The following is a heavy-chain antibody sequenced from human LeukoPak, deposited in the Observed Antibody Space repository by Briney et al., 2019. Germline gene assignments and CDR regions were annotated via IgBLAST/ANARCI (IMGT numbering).Heavy chain of an antibody. Sequence: GGSLRLSCAASGIIFSNYWMHWVRQAPGKGLVWVSRINRDGSSTSYADSVKGRFTISRDNAKNTLYLQMNSLRAEDTAVYYCAKDFDGYYDFWSGYYRGLVDYWGQGTLVTVSS. CDR2: INRDGSST. D-gene: IGHD3-3*01. CDR1: GIIFSNYW. CDR3: AKDFDGYYDFWSGYYRGLVDY. V-gene: IGHV3-74*01. J-gene: IGHJ4*02.